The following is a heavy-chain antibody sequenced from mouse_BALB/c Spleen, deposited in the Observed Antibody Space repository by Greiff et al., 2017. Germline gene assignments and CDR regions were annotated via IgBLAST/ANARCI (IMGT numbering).Heavy chain of an antibody. CDR2: ILPGSGST. V-gene: IGHV1-9*01. Sequence: VQLQESGAELMKPGASVKISCKATGYTFSSYWIEWVKQRPGHGLEWIGEILPGSGSTNYNEKFKGKATFTADTSSNTAYMQLSSLTSEDSAVYYCARRGGSYAMDYWGQGTSVTVSS. CDR1: GYTFSSYW. D-gene: IGHD1-1*02. J-gene: IGHJ4*01. CDR3: ARRGGSYAMDY.